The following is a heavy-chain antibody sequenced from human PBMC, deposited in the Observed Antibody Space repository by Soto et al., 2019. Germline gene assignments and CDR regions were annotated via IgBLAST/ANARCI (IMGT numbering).Heavy chain of an antibody. CDR2: ISWNSGSI. CDR1: GFTFDDYA. V-gene: IGHV3-9*01. D-gene: IGHD4-17*01. Sequence: EVQLVESGGGLVQPGRSLRLSCAASGFTFDDYAMHWVRQAPGKGLEWVSGISWNSGSIGYADSVKGRLTISRDNAKNSLYLQMNSLRAEDTALYYCAKAITLMTTVTTLDGFNIWGQGTIVTVSS. J-gene: IGHJ3*02. CDR3: AKAITLMTTVTTLDGFNI.